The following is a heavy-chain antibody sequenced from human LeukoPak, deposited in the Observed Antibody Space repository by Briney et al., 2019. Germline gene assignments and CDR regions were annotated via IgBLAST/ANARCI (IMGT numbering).Heavy chain of an antibody. CDR3: ARDLKLTGDNYYYYGMDV. J-gene: IGHJ6*02. V-gene: IGHV3-48*04. D-gene: IGHD7-27*01. CDR1: GFTFSSYS. Sequence: PGGSLRLSCAASGFTFSSYSMNWVRQAPGKGLEWVSYISSSSSTIYYADSVKGRFTISRDNAKNSLYLQMNSLRAEDTAVYYCARDLKLTGDNYYYYGMDVWGQGTTVTVSS. CDR2: ISSSSSTI.